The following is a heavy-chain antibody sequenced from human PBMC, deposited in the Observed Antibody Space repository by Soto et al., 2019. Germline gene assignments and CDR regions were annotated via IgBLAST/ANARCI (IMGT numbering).Heavy chain of an antibody. V-gene: IGHV4-39*01. CDR3: ARTYYDILTGYYNRLAFDI. Sequence: SETLSLTCTVSGGSISSSSYYWGWIRQPPGKGLEWIGSIYYSGSTYYNPSLKSRVTISVDTSKNQFSLKLSSVTAADTAVYYCARTYYDILTGYYNRLAFDIWGQGTMVTVSS. D-gene: IGHD3-9*01. CDR1: GGSISSSSYY. CDR2: IYYSGST. J-gene: IGHJ3*02.